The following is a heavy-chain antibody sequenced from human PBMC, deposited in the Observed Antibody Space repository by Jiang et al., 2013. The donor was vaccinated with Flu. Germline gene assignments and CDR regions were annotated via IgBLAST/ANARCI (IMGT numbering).Heavy chain of an antibody. CDR2: IVPIFGTA. J-gene: IGHJ2*01. CDR3: ARYHPVTFYWYFDL. V-gene: IGHV1-69*01. CDR1: GGTFSSHA. Sequence: EVKKPGSSVKVSCEVSGGTFSSHAISWVRQAPGQGLEWMGGIVPIFGTANYAQRFQGRVTITADESTSTAYMELSSLTSEDTAVYYCARYHPVTFYWYFDLWGRGTLVTVSS. D-gene: IGHD3-16*01.